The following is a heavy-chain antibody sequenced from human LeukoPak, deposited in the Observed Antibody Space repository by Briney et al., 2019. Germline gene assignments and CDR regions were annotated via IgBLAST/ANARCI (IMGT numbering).Heavy chain of an antibody. CDR2: IYYSGST. CDR3: ASPRGDDSGGYYTWYFHH. J-gene: IGHJ1*01. CDR1: GGSIGSGGYY. D-gene: IGHD3-22*01. Sequence: SETLSLTCTVSGGSIGSGGYYWSWIRQHPGKGLEWIGYIYYSGSTYYNPSLKSRVTISVDTSKNQFSLKLSSVTAADTAVYFCASPRGDDSGGYYTWYFHHWGQGILVTVSS. V-gene: IGHV4-31*03.